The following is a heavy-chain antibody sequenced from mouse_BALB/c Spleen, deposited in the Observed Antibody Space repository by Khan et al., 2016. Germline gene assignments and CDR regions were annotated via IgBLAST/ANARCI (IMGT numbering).Heavy chain of an antibody. CDR1: GYTFTNYG. CDR3: GRDFGSSYGWFAY. D-gene: IGHD1-1*01. V-gene: IGHV9-3-1*01. CDR2: INTYTGEP. Sequence: QIQLVQSGPELKKPGETVKISCKASGYTFTNYGMNWVKQAPGKGLKWMGWINTYTGEPTYAADFKGRFAFSLATSASTAYVQINNLKNEDTATYFCGRDFGSSYGWFAYWGQGTLVTVSA. J-gene: IGHJ3*01.